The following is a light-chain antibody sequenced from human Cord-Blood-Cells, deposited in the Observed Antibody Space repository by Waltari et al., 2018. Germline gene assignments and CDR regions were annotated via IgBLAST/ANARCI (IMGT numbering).Light chain of an antibody. CDR1: QSVSSN. Sequence: EIVMTQSPATLSVSPGDRATLSCRASQSVSSNVAWYQQKPGQAPRLLIYGASTRATGIPARFSGSGSGTEFTLTISSLQSEDFAVYYCQKYNNWPFTFGPGTKVDIK. CDR2: GAS. CDR3: QKYNNWPFT. V-gene: IGKV3-15*01. J-gene: IGKJ3*01.